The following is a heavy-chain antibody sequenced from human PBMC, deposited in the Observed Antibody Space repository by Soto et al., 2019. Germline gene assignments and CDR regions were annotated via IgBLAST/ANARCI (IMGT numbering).Heavy chain of an antibody. Sequence: SVKVSCKASGGTFSSYTISWVRQAPGQGLEWMGRIIPILGIANYAQKFQGRVTITADKSTSTAYMELSSLRSEDTAVYYCARDRMVRGVIPNDYYYYMDVWGKGTTVTVSS. CDR1: GGTFSSYT. J-gene: IGHJ6*03. D-gene: IGHD3-10*01. V-gene: IGHV1-69*04. CDR2: IIPILGIA. CDR3: ARDRMVRGVIPNDYYYYMDV.